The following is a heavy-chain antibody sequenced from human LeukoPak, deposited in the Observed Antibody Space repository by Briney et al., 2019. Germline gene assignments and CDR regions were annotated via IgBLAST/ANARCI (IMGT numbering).Heavy chain of an antibody. Sequence: TGGSLRLSCAASGFTFSSYWMSWVRQAPGKGLEWVANIKQDGSEKYYVDSVKGRFTISRDNAKNSLYLQMNSLRAEDTAVYYCARTLRFCGSCLFFDYWGQGTLVTVSS. CDR1: GFTFSSYW. CDR3: ARTLRFCGSCLFFDY. J-gene: IGHJ4*02. V-gene: IGHV3-7*01. D-gene: IGHD1-26*01. CDR2: IKQDGSEK.